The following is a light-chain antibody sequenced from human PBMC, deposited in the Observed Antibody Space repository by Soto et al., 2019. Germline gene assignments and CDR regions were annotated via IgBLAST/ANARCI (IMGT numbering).Light chain of an antibody. CDR3: AAWDDSVNAYV. V-gene: IGLV1-44*01. CDR2: SNL. Sequence: QSVLSQPPSASGTPGQRVAISCSGRSSNIATNTVNWYQQLPGTAPKLLIYSNLQRPPGVPDRFSASKSGTSASLAISGLQSEDEAAYYCAAWDDSVNAYVFGTGTKLTVL. J-gene: IGLJ1*01. CDR1: SSNIATNT.